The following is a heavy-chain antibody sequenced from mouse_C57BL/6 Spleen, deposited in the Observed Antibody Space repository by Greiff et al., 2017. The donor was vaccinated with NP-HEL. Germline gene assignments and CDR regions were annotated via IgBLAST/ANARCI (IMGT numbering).Heavy chain of an antibody. CDR1: GYAFSSSW. J-gene: IGHJ3*01. CDR3: ARHPLYDGYFFAY. Sequence: VQLQQSGPELVKPGASVKISCKASGYAFSSSWMNWVKQRPGKGLEWIGRIYPGDGDTNYNGKFKGKATLTADKSSSTAYMQLSSLTSEDSAVYFCARHPLYDGYFFAYWGQGTLVTVSA. V-gene: IGHV1-82*01. D-gene: IGHD2-3*01. CDR2: IYPGDGDT.